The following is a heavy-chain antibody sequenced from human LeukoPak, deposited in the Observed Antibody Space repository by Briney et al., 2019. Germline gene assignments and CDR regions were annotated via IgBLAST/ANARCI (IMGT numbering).Heavy chain of an antibody. Sequence: GGSLRLSCAASGFTFSSYAMSWVRQAPGKGLEWVSAISGGGGSTYYADSVKGRFTISRDNAKNILFLQMNSLRAEDTAVYYCVRGGGCSGSPMRYGTDVWGQGTTVTVSS. CDR1: GFTFSSYA. CDR3: VRGGGCSGSPMRYGTDV. V-gene: IGHV3-23*01. D-gene: IGHD6-19*01. CDR2: ISGGGGST. J-gene: IGHJ6*02.